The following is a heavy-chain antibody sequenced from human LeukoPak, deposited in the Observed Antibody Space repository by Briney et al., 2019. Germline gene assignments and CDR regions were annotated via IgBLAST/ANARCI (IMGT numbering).Heavy chain of an antibody. V-gene: IGHV3-48*03. Sequence: GGSLRLSCAASGFTFSSYEMNWVRQAPRKGLEWVSYISSSGSTIYYADSVKGRFTISRDNAKNSLYLQMNSLRAEDTAVYYCARTGIAEAGTEDAFDIWGQGTMVTVSS. D-gene: IGHD6-13*01. CDR1: GFTFSSYE. CDR3: ARTGIAEAGTEDAFDI. J-gene: IGHJ3*02. CDR2: ISSSGSTI.